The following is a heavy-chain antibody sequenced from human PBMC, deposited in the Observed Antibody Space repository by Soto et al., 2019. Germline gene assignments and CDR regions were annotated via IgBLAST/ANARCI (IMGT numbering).Heavy chain of an antibody. CDR2: IIPIFDKP. CDR1: GGSFYNYA. D-gene: IGHD6-6*01. J-gene: IGHJ6*02. Sequence: QVHLVQSGAEVKKPESSVKVSCEASGGSFYNYAVTWVRQAPGQGLEWVGSIIPIFDKPNFAQKFQGRLTITADKSTSIAYMELNSLTSGDTAVYYCARRTGLAARLASPAYYGLDVWGQGTTVIVSS. CDR3: ARRTGLAARLASPAYYGLDV. V-gene: IGHV1-69*06.